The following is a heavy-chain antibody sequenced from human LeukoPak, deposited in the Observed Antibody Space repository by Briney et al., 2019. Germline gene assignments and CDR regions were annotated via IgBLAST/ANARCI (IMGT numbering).Heavy chain of an antibody. CDR1: GFTFDDYA. J-gene: IGHJ3*02. CDR3: AKDIAWDYYSSGYYGAFDI. D-gene: IGHD3-22*01. V-gene: IGHV3-9*01. Sequence: PGRSLRLSCAASGFTFDDYAMHWVRQAPGKGLEWVSGISWNSGSIGYADSVKGRFTISRDNAKNSLYLQMNSLRAEDTALYYCAKDIAWDYYSSGYYGAFDIWGQGTMVTVSA. CDR2: ISWNSGSI.